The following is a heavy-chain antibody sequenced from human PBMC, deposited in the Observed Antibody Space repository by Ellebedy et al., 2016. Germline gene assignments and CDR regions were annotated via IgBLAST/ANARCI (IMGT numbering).Heavy chain of an antibody. J-gene: IGHJ6*02. V-gene: IGHV1-18*04. Sequence: ASVKVSCXTSGYTFTHYGITWVRQAPGQGLEWMGWISGYSGNTNYAQKFEDRVTMTIDTSTSTVYMELRSLRSDDTAEYYCARPIVGATGGGDYHYYGMDVWGQGTTVIVSS. CDR1: GYTFTHYG. CDR2: ISGYSGNT. CDR3: ARPIVGATGGGDYHYYGMDV. D-gene: IGHD1-26*01.